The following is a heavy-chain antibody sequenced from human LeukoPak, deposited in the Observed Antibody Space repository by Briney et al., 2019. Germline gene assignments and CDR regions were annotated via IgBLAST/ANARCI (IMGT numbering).Heavy chain of an antibody. CDR2: ISGSGGST. CDR3: GGSGSYYIAI. CDR1: GFTFSSYA. J-gene: IGHJ4*02. Sequence: GGSLRLSCAASGFTFSSYAMSWVRQAPGKGLGWVSAISGSGGSTYYADSVKGRFTISRDNSKNTLYLQMNSLRAEDTAVYYCGGSGSYYIAIWGQGTLVTVSS. D-gene: IGHD3-10*01. V-gene: IGHV3-23*01.